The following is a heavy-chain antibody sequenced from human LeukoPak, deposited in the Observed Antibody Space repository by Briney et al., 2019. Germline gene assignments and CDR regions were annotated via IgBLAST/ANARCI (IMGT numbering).Heavy chain of an antibody. CDR2: TYYSGST. V-gene: IGHV4-39*07. CDR3: AREGYYDSSGYPRFDY. CDR1: GGSISSSSYY. J-gene: IGHJ4*02. D-gene: IGHD3-22*01. Sequence: SETLSLTCTVSGGSISSSSYYWGWIRQPPGKGLEWIGSTYYSGSTYYNPSLKSRVTISVDTSKNQFSLKLSSVTAADTAVYYCAREGYYDSSGYPRFDYWGQGTLVTVSS.